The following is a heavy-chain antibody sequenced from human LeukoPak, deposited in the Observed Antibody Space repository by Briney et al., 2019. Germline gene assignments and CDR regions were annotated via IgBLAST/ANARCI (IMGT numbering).Heavy chain of an antibody. CDR2: ISGSGGST. J-gene: IGHJ4*02. CDR3: ATKYSWYFLRDC. Sequence: PGGSLRLSCAASGFTFSSYAMSWVRRAPGKGLEWVSAISGSGGSTYYADSVKGRFTISRDNSKNTPYLQMNSLRAEDTAVYYCATKYSWYFLRDCWGQGTLVTVSS. D-gene: IGHD6-13*01. V-gene: IGHV3-23*01. CDR1: GFTFSSYA.